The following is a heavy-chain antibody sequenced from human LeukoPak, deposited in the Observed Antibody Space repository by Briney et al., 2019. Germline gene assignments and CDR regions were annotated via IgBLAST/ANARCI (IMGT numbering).Heavy chain of an antibody. V-gene: IGHV1-2*02. CDR3: ARGVVEMATTQLDY. CDR1: GYTFTGYY. Sequence: GASVKVSCKASGYTFTGYYMHWVRQAPGQGLEWMGWINPNSGGTNYAQKFQGRVTMTRDTSISTAYMELSSLRSEDTAVYYCARGVVEMATTQLDYWGQGTLVTVSS. J-gene: IGHJ4*02. CDR2: INPNSGGT. D-gene: IGHD2-21*01.